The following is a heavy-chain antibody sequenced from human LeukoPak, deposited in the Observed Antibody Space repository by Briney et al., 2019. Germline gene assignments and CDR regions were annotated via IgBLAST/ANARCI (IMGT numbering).Heavy chain of an antibody. J-gene: IGHJ4*02. V-gene: IGHV4-34*01. D-gene: IGHD3-10*01. Sequence: SETLSLTCAVYGGSFSGYYWSWIRQPPGKGLECIGEINDSGSTNYNPSLRSRVTISVDTSMNQFSLKMRSVTAADTADYYCARGLWFGESRPYYYDYWGQGNLVTVST. CDR2: INDSGST. CDR1: GGSFSGYY. CDR3: ARGLWFGESRPYYYDY.